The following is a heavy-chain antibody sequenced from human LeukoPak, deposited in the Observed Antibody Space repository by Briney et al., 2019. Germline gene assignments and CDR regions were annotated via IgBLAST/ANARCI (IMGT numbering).Heavy chain of an antibody. J-gene: IGHJ6*02. CDR3: ARGDPWDYYYYGMDV. CDR1: GGSFSGYY. D-gene: IGHD1-26*01. Sequence: SETLSLTCAVYGGSFSGYYWSWIRQPPGKGLEWIGEINHSGSTNYNPSLKSRVTISVDTSKNQFSLKLSSVTAADTAVYYCARGDPWDYYYYGMDVWGQGTTVTVSS. CDR2: INHSGST. V-gene: IGHV4-34*01.